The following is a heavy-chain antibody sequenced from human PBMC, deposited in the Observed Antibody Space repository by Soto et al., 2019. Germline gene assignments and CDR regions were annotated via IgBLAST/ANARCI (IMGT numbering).Heavy chain of an antibody. D-gene: IGHD6-19*01. J-gene: IGHJ4*02. CDR3: AREDGISDWPAFDY. CDR2: ISTYNGNT. Sequence: ASVKVSCKASGYTFTDYGISWVRQAPGQGLEWMGWISTYNGNTIYAQKIQGRVTMTTDTSTSTAYVELRSLRSDDTAVYYCAREDGISDWPAFDYWGQGTLVTVSS. CDR1: GYTFTDYG. V-gene: IGHV1-18*04.